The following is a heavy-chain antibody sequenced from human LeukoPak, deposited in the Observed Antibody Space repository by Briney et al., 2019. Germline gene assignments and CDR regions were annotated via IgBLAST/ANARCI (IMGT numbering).Heavy chain of an antibody. CDR2: IYYSGSA. J-gene: IGHJ5*02. CDR3: ARGLGATVGWFDP. CDR1: GGSISSYY. Sequence: SETLSLTCTVSGGSISSYYWSGIRQPPGKGLEWIGYIYYSGSANYNPSLKSRVTISVDTSKNQFSLKLSSVTAADTAVYYCARGLGATVGWFDPWGQGTLVTVSS. D-gene: IGHD1-26*01. V-gene: IGHV4-59*01.